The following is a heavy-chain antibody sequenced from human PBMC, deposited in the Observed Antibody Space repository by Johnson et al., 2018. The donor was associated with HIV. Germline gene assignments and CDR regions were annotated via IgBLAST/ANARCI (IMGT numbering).Heavy chain of an antibody. CDR2: IRYDGSNK. J-gene: IGHJ3*02. D-gene: IGHD5-24*01. Sequence: QMQLVESGGGLVQPGGSLRLSCAASGFTFSDHYMDWVRQAPGKGLEWVAFIRYDGSNKYYADSVKGRFTISRDNAKNSRYLQMKSLRAEDTAVYYCARRSGYAFDIWGQGTMVTVSS. CDR1: GFTFSDHY. CDR3: ARRSGYAFDI. V-gene: IGHV3-30*02.